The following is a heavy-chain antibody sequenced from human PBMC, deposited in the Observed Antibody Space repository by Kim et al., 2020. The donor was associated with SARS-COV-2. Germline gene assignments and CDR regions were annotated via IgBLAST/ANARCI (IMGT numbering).Heavy chain of an antibody. J-gene: IGHJ4*02. V-gene: IGHV3-49*02. D-gene: IGHD3-22*01. Sequence: VKGRFTISRDDSKSIAYLQMNSLKTEDTAVYYCTRALYSDSSGYLYCFDYWGQGTLVTVSS. CDR3: TRALYSDSSGYLYCFDY.